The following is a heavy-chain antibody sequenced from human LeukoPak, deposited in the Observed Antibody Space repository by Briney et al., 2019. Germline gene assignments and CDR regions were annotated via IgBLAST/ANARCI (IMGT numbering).Heavy chain of an antibody. CDR3: AKDISRWVVTTRGAFDI. D-gene: IGHD4-23*01. J-gene: IGHJ3*02. CDR2: IIPIFGTA. CDR1: GGTFSSYA. V-gene: IGHV1-69*13. Sequence: ASVKVSCKASGGTFSSYAISWVRQAPGQGLEWMGGIIPIFGTANYAQKFQGRVTITADESTSTAYMELSSLRSEDTAVYYCAKDISRWVVTTRGAFDIWGQGTMVTVSS.